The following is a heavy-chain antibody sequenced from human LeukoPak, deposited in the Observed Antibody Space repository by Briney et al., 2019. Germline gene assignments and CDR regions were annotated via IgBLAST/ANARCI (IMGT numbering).Heavy chain of an antibody. CDR3: ARGRGWYQLLLAYYFDY. D-gene: IGHD2-2*01. J-gene: IGHJ4*02. V-gene: IGHV4-34*01. CDR2: INHSGST. Sequence: SETLSLTCAVYGGSFSGYYWSWIRQPPGKGLEWIGEINHSGSTNYNPSLKSRVTISVDTSKNQFSLKLSSVTAADTAVYYCARGRGWYQLLLAYYFDYWGQGTLVTVS. CDR1: GGSFSGYY.